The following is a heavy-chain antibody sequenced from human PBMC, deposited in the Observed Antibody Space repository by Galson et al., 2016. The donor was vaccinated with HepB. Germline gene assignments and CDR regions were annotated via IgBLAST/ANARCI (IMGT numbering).Heavy chain of an antibody. Sequence: QSGAEVTQPGESLRISCKGSGSSFTSYWISWVRQMPGKGLEWMGRVDPADSYADYSPSFQGHVTISADKSITTAYLQWSSLKASDTAIYYCAKHGAWGQYDSSGFNWYDPWGQGTLVTVSS. V-gene: IGHV5-10-1*01. D-gene: IGHD6-19*01. J-gene: IGHJ5*02. CDR1: GSSFTSYW. CDR3: AKHGAWGQYDSSGFNWYDP. CDR2: VDPADSYA.